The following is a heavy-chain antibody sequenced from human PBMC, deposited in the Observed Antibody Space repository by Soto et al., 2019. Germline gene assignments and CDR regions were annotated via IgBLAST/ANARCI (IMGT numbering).Heavy chain of an antibody. V-gene: IGHV3-53*01. D-gene: IGHD6-19*01. Sequence: GGSLRLSCSVAGFTVSDSMSWVRQAPGKGLECVSFIHSDGSTHYTDSVRGRFTISRDNSKNTLYLQMDRPRGDDTAVYFCARDASGPFDYWGQGTLVTVSS. CDR3: ARDASGPFDY. J-gene: IGHJ4*02. CDR2: IHSDGST. CDR1: GFTVSDS.